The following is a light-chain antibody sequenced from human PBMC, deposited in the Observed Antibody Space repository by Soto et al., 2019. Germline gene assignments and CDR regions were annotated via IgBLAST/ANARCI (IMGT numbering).Light chain of an antibody. CDR1: SSNIGSNY. CDR3: AAWDDSLSGRGV. CDR2: RNN. V-gene: IGLV1-47*01. J-gene: IGLJ1*01. Sequence: QAVVTQPPSASGTPGQRVTISCSGSSSNIGSNYVYWYQQLPGTAPKLLIYRNNQRPSGVPDRFSGSKSGTSASLAISGLRSEDEADYYCAAWDDSLSGRGVFGTGTQLTVL.